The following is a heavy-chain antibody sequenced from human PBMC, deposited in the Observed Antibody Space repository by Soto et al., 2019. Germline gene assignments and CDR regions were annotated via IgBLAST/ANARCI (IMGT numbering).Heavy chain of an antibody. CDR3: VRDHWNRRSDNWFDP. J-gene: IGHJ5*02. CDR2: INSGGSVI. Sequence: PGGSLRLSCVASGFSFSGYSMNWVRQAPGKGLQWISFINSGGSVIDYADSVKGRFTISRDNAKNSLYLQMNSLRVEDTAVYYCVRDHWNRRSDNWFDPWSQGTLVTVSS. D-gene: IGHD1-1*01. V-gene: IGHV3-48*01. CDR1: GFSFSGYS.